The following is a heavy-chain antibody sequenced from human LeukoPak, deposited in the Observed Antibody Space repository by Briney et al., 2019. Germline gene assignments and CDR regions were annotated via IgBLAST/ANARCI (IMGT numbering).Heavy chain of an antibody. CDR2: IIPIFGTA. D-gene: IGHD3-22*01. Sequence: ASVKVSCKASGGTFSSYAISWVRQAPGQGLEWMGGIIPIFGTANYAQKFQGRVTITADESTSTAYMELNSLRSEDTAVYYCARGDYYDSSGYRYYFDYWGQGTLVTVSS. CDR3: ARGDYYDSSGYRYYFDY. V-gene: IGHV1-69*13. J-gene: IGHJ4*02. CDR1: GGTFSSYA.